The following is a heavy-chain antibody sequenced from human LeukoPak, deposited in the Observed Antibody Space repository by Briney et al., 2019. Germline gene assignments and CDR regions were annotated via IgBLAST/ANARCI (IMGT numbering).Heavy chain of an antibody. CDR2: ISYDGSNK. CDR1: GFTFSSYG. D-gene: IGHD6-13*01. J-gene: IGHJ4*02. CDR3: AKDAAAAVSHYFDY. Sequence: PGRSLRLSCAASGFTFSSYGMHWVRQAPGKGLEWVAVISYDGSNKYYADSVKGRFTISRDNSKNTLYLQMNSLRAEDTAVYYCAKDAAAAVSHYFDYWGQGTLVTVSS. V-gene: IGHV3-30*18.